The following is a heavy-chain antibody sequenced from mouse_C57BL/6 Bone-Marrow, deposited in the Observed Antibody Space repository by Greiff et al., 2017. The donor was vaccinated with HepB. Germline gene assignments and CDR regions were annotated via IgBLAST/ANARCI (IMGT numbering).Heavy chain of an antibody. Sequence: QQSGAELMKPGASVKLSCKATGYTFTGYWIEWVKQRPGHGLEWIGEILPGSGSTNYNEKFKGKATFTADTSSNTAYMQLSSLTTEDSAIYYCARPIITTVVATDWYFDVWGTGTTVTVSS. CDR2: ILPGSGST. J-gene: IGHJ1*03. D-gene: IGHD1-1*01. CDR1: GYTFTGYW. V-gene: IGHV1-9*01. CDR3: ARPIITTVVATDWYFDV.